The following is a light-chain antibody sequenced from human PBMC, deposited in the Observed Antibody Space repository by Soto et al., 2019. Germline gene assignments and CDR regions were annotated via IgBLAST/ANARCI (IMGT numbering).Light chain of an antibody. CDR3: QQCDNLPPT. CDR1: QDISNN. Sequence: DIQMTQSPSSLSASVGDRVTITCQASQDISNNLNWYQQTSGKAPKLLIYGAYNLETGVPSRFTGSQYGTDFTFTITSLQPEDVATYFCQQCDNLPPTFGGGTKVEI. CDR2: GAY. V-gene: IGKV1-33*01. J-gene: IGKJ4*01.